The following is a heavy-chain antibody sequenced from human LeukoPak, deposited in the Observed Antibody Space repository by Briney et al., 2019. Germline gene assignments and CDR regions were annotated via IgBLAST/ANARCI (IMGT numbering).Heavy chain of an antibody. CDR1: GFTLSSDA. V-gene: IGHV3-23*01. CDR2: ICASGGST. Sequence: PGGSLRLSCAASGFTLSSDAMTWCRQAPGEGLEWGSAICASGGSTYYADSVKGRFTISRDNSKNTLYLQMNRLRAEDTAVYYCATPSCSGGSCYLPYYYSGMDVWGEGPTVTVSP. J-gene: IGHJ6*04. CDR3: ATPSCSGGSCYLPYYYSGMDV. D-gene: IGHD2-15*01.